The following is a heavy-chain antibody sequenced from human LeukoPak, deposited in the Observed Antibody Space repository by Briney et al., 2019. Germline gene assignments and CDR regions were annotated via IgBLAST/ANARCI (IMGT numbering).Heavy chain of an antibody. D-gene: IGHD4-23*01. CDR3: AKDWTTVVTPKGYYFDA. CDR2: VSTTGAST. Sequence: GGSLRLSCEASGFTFHTYAMSWVRQAPGKGLEWVSAVSTTGASTYYADSVKGRFTISRDNSKNTLSLQMDSLRVEDTALYYCAKDWTTVVTPKGYYFDAWGEGTLVTVSS. V-gene: IGHV3-23*01. CDR1: GFTFHTYA. J-gene: IGHJ4*02.